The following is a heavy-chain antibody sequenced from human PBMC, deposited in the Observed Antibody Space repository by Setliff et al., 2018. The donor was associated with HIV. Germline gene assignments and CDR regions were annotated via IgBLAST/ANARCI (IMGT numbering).Heavy chain of an antibody. CDR1: GYTFTSYY. V-gene: IGHV1-46*01. D-gene: IGHD3-22*01. CDR3: ATYHYYDSSAYFIDLYYFDY. Sequence: AASVKVSCKASGYTFTSYYMHWVRQAPGQGLEWMGIINPSGGSTSYAQKFQGRVTMTRDTSTSTVYMELSSLRSEDTAVYYCATYHYYDSSAYFIDLYYFDYWGQGTLVTVS. J-gene: IGHJ4*02. CDR2: INPSGGST.